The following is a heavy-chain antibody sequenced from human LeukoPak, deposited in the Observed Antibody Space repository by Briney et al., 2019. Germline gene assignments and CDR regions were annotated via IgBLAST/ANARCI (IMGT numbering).Heavy chain of an antibody. Sequence: GGSLRLSCAASGFTFSSYGMHWVRQAPGKGLEWVAVISYDGSNKYYADSVKGRFTISRDNSKNTLYLQKNSLRAEDTAVYYCAKVGGPAVTTMDYYYYYGMDVWGQGTTVTVSS. J-gene: IGHJ6*02. D-gene: IGHD4-17*01. V-gene: IGHV3-30*18. CDR2: ISYDGSNK. CDR1: GFTFSSYG. CDR3: AKVGGPAVTTMDYYYYYGMDV.